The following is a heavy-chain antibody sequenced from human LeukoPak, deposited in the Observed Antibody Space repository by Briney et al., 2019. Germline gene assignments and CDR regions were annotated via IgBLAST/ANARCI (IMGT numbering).Heavy chain of an antibody. CDR1: GDSISSSNW. V-gene: IGHV4-4*02. Sequence: PSETLSLTCAVSGDSISSSNWWSWVRQPPGQGLEWIGEIYHSGSTNYNPSLKSRVTISVDKSKNQFSLKLSSVTAADTAVYYCARQTRPYNFGVVPAAVYIHQGWYFDLWGRGTLVTVSS. D-gene: IGHD2-2*01. J-gene: IGHJ2*01. CDR2: IYHSGST. CDR3: ARQTRPYNFGVVPAAVYIHQGWYFDL.